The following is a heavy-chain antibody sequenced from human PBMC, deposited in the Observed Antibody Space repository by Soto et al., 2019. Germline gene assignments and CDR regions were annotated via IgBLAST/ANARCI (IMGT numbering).Heavy chain of an antibody. CDR3: ARDLWGHGDYPTIYYYYYGMDV. CDR2: ISYDGSNK. CDR1: GFTFSSYA. V-gene: IGHV3-30-3*01. Sequence: GGSLRLSCAASGFTFSSYAMHWVRQAPGKGLEWVAVISYDGSNKYYADSVKGRFTISRDNSKNTLYLQMNSLRAEDTAVYYCARDLWGHGDYPTIYYYYYGMDVWGQGTTVTVSS. D-gene: IGHD4-17*01. J-gene: IGHJ6*02.